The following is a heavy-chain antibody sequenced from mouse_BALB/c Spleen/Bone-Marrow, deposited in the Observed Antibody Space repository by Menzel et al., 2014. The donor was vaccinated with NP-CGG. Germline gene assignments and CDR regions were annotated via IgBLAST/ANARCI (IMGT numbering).Heavy chain of an antibody. J-gene: IGHJ2*01. V-gene: IGHV5-17*02. CDR2: ISSGSSTV. Sequence: EVMLVESGGGLVQPGGSRKLSCAASGFTFSSFGMHWVRQAPEKGLEWVAYISSGSSTVYYADKVMGRFTISRDNPKNTLFLQMTSLRSEDTAMYCCARSGSSSGYFDYWGQGTTLTVSS. CDR1: GFTFSSFG. CDR3: ARSGSSSGYFDY. D-gene: IGHD1-1*01.